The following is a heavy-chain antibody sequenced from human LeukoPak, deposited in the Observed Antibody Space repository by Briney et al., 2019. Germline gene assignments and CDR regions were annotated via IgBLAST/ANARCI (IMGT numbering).Heavy chain of an antibody. Sequence: GGSLRLSCAASGFTFSSYGMHWVRQAPGKGLEWVAVISYDGSNKYYAASVKGRFTISRDNSKNTLYLQMNSLRAEDTAVYYCAKLPGTYESSNYWGQGTLVTVSS. V-gene: IGHV3-30*18. CDR1: GFTFSSYG. D-gene: IGHD3-3*01. CDR3: AKLPGTYESSNY. J-gene: IGHJ4*02. CDR2: ISYDGSNK.